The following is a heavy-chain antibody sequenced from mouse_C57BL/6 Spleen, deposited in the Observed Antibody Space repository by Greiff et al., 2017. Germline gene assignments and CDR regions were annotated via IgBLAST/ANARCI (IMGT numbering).Heavy chain of an antibody. D-gene: IGHD1-1*01. V-gene: IGHV1-52*01. CDR3: ARSYYGSSYSYYFDY. CDR2: IDPSDSET. CDR1: GYTFTSYW. J-gene: IGHJ2*01. Sequence: QVQLQQPGAELVRPGSSVKLSCKASGYTFTSYWMHWVKQRPIQGLEWIGNIDPSDSETHYNQKFKDKATLTVDKSSSTAYMQLSSLTSEDSAVYYCARSYYGSSYSYYFDYWGQGTTLTVSS.